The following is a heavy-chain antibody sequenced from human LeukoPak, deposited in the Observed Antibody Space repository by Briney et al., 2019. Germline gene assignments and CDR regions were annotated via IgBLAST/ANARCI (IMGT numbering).Heavy chain of an antibody. CDR2: ITTSDGNT. V-gene: IGHV3-23*01. CDR3: ARRAVAGSYNWFDP. CDR1: GFTFSSYT. D-gene: IGHD6-19*01. J-gene: IGHJ5*02. Sequence: PGGSLRLSCAASGFTFSSYTMSWVRQAPGKGLEWVSTITTSDGNTYYADSVKGRFTISRDNSKNTLYLQMNSLRAEDTAVYYCARRAVAGSYNWFDPWGQGTLVTVSS.